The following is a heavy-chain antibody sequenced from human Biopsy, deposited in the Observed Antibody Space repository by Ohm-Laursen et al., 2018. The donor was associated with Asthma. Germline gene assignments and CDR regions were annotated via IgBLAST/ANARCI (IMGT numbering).Heavy chain of an antibody. CDR1: GFTFGDYW. V-gene: IGHV3-7*03. J-gene: IGHJ4*02. Sequence: SLRLSCSAAGFTFGDYWMGWVRQVPGKGLEWVANIKHDGTEKNHVDSLKGRFTISRDNAKNSLYLQMITLRAEDTAVYYCARGDSSNWSHYYFDYWGQGTLVTVSS. D-gene: IGHD3-22*01. CDR2: IKHDGTEK. CDR3: ARGDSSNWSHYYFDY.